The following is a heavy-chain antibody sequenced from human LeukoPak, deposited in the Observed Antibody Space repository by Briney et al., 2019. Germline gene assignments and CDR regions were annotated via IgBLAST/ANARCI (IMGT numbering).Heavy chain of an antibody. CDR2: IIYSGST. CDR3: ARRSGSGSLNYFDY. J-gene: IGHJ4*02. V-gene: IGHV4-59*08. CDR1: GGPISSSY. Sequence: PSETLSLTCTVSGGPISSSYWSWIRQPPGKGLEGIGYIIYSGSTSSNPSLERRVTISIDTSKNQFSLKLSSVTAADTGVYYCARRSGSGSLNYFDYWGQGTLVTVSS. D-gene: IGHD3-10*01.